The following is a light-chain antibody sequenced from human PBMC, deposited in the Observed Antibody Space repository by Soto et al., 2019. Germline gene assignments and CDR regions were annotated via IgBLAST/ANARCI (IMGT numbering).Light chain of an antibody. CDR1: QSITRY. V-gene: IGKV1-39*01. CDR2: ATS. Sequence: EIQMTQSPSSLSASVGDRVTITCRASQSITRYLHWYQQKPGTAPKLIIYATSTLQSGVPSRFSGSGSGTDFTLTISSLQPDDFATYYCQQGYSTPPTFGPGTKMDIK. J-gene: IGKJ3*01. CDR3: QQGYSTPPT.